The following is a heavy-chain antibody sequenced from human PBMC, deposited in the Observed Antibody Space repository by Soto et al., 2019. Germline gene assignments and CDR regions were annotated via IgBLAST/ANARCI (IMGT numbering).Heavy chain of an antibody. CDR1: GFTFSSYS. D-gene: IGHD2-15*01. V-gene: IGHV3-48*01. CDR2: ISSSSSTI. J-gene: IGHJ3*02. Sequence: GGSLRLSCAASGFTFSSYSMNWVRQAPGKGLEWVSYISSSSSTIYYADSVKGRFTISRDNAKNSLYLQMNSLRAEDTAVYYCAREAYCSGGSCYPDAFDIWGQGTMVTVSS. CDR3: AREAYCSGGSCYPDAFDI.